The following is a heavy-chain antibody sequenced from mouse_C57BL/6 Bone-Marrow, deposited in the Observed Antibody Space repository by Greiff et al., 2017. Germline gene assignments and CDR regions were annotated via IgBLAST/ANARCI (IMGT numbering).Heavy chain of an antibody. V-gene: IGHV1-26*01. J-gene: IGHJ2*01. Sequence: EVQLQQSGPELVKPGASVKISCKASGYTFTDYYMNWVKQSHGKSLEWIGDINPNNGGTSYNQKFKGKATLTVAKSSSKAYMELRSLTSEYSAVYYCAKDPGSQYYFYYWGQGTTLTVSS. CDR3: AKDPGSQYYFYY. CDR1: GYTFTDYY. D-gene: IGHD1-1*01. CDR2: INPNNGGT.